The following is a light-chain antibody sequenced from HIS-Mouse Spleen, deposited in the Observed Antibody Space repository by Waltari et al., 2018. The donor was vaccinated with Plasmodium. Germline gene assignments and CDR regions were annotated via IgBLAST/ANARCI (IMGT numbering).Light chain of an antibody. CDR1: QSISSY. CDR2: AAS. J-gene: IGKJ1*01. V-gene: IGKV1-39*01. Sequence: DSQMTQSPSSLSASVGEEVIITCRASQSISSYLNWYQQKPGKAPKLLIYAASSLQSGVPSRFSGSGSGTDFTLTISSLQPEDFATYYCQQSYSTWTFGQGTKVEIK. CDR3: QQSYSTWT.